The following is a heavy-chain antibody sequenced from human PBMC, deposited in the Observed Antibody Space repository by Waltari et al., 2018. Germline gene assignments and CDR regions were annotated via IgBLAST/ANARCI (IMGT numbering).Heavy chain of an antibody. CDR2: IYYSGST. J-gene: IGHJ4*02. CDR1: GGSISRSSYY. Sequence: QLQLQESGPGLVKPSETLSLTCTVSGGSISRSSYYWGWIRQPPGKGLEWIGSIYYSGSTYYNPSLKSRVTISVDTSKNQFSLKLSSVTAADTAVYYCARHVDTAMAVGYFDYWGQGTLVTVSS. V-gene: IGHV4-39*01. D-gene: IGHD5-18*01. CDR3: ARHVDTAMAVGYFDY.